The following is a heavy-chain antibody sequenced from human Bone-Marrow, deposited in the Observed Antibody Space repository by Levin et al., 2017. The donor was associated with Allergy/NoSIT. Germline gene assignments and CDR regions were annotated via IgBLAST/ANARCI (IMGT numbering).Heavy chain of an antibody. V-gene: IGHV3-53*01. D-gene: IGHD2-21*02. CDR2: IYTGGST. Sequence: GESLKISCAASGFNINLNYMAWVRQAPGKGLEWVSVIYTGGSTFYADSVKGRFTISRDNSMNTLFLQMSGLRAEDTAVYYCARGPSSDYYFDYWGQGSLVTVSS. CDR3: ARGPSSDYYFDY. CDR1: GFNINLNY. J-gene: IGHJ4*02.